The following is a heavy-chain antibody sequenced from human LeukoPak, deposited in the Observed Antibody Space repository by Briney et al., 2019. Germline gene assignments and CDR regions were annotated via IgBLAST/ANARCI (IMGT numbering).Heavy chain of an antibody. D-gene: IGHD6-19*01. Sequence: SVKVSCKASGFTFTSSAMQWVRQARGQRLEWIGWIVVGSGNANYAQKFQERVTITRDMSTSTAYMELSSLRSEDTAVYYCAAVGAVAEGWFDPWGQGTLVTVSS. CDR1: GFTFTSSA. CDR3: AAVGAVAEGWFDP. V-gene: IGHV1-58*02. J-gene: IGHJ5*02. CDR2: IVVGSGNA.